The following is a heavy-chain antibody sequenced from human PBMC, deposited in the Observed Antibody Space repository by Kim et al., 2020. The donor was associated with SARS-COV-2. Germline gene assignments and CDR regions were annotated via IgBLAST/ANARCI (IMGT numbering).Heavy chain of an antibody. V-gene: IGHV3-23*01. Sequence: GGSLRLSCAASGFTFTSYAMSWVRQAPGKGLEWVSAISGSGGSTFYADSVKGRFTISRDNSKNTLYLQMSSLRAEDTAVYYCAKGGQLWLCGMDVWGQGTTVTVSS. CDR2: ISGSGGST. CDR1: GFTFTSYA. D-gene: IGHD5-18*01. CDR3: AKGGQLWLCGMDV. J-gene: IGHJ6*02.